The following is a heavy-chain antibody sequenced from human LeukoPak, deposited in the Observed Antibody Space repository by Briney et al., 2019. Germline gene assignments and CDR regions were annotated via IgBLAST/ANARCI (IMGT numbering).Heavy chain of an antibody. CDR3: ARVYYDSSGYCHQAVDY. CDR1: GYTFTGYY. V-gene: IGHV1-2*04. J-gene: IGHJ4*02. CDR2: INPNSGGT. Sequence: GASVKVSCKASGYTFTGYYMHWVRQAPGQGLEWMGWINPNSGGTNYAQKFQGWVTMTRDTSISTAYMELSRLRSDDTAVYYCARVYYDSSGYCHQAVDYWGQGTLVTVSS. D-gene: IGHD3-22*01.